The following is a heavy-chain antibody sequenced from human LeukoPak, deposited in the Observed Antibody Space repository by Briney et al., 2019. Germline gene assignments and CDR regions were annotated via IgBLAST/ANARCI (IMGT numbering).Heavy chain of an antibody. CDR3: AKTYYYGSGSY. Sequence: GGSLRLSCAASGFSFSNYWMSWVRHAPGKGLEWLANIKNDGSEKYYVDSVKGRFTISRDNAKNSLYLQMNSLRAEDTAVYYCAKTYYYGSGSYWGQGTLVTVSS. J-gene: IGHJ4*02. CDR1: GFSFSNYW. CDR2: IKNDGSEK. V-gene: IGHV3-7*01. D-gene: IGHD3-10*01.